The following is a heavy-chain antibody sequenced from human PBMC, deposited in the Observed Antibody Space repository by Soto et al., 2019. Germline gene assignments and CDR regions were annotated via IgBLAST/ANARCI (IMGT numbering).Heavy chain of an antibody. V-gene: IGHV1-69*13. J-gene: IGHJ6*02. CDR1: GGTFSSYA. CDR3: ARSQRPTRIVVPETTWGENYYYYYGMDV. CDR2: IIPIFGTA. D-gene: IGHD2-2*01. Sequence: SVKVSCKASGGTFSSYAISWVRQAPGQGLEWMGGIIPIFGTANYAQKFQGRVTITADESTSTAYMELSSLRSEDTAVYYCARSQRPTRIVVPETTWGENYYYYYGMDVWGQGTTVTVSS.